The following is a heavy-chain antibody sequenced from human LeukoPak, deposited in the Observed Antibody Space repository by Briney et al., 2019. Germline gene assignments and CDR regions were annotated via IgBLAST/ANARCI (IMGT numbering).Heavy chain of an antibody. Sequence: ASVKVSCKTSGYIFNNYGISWVRQAPGQGLEWMGGIIPIFGTANYAQKFQGRVTITADESTSTAYMELSSLRSEDTAVYYCASRKDYYYYYMDVWGKGTTVTVSS. V-gene: IGHV1-69*13. CDR3: ASRKDYYYYYMDV. CDR2: IIPIFGTA. J-gene: IGHJ6*03. CDR1: GYIFNNYG.